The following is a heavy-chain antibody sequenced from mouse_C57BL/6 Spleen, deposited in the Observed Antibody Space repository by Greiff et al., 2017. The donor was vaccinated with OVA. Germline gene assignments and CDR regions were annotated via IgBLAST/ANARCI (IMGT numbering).Heavy chain of an antibody. V-gene: IGHV1-26*01. Sequence: EVQLQQSGPELVKPGASVKISCKASGYTFTDYYMNWVKQSHGKSLEWIGDINPNNGGTSYNQKFKGKATLTVDKSSSTAYMELRSLTSEDSAVYYCARYIYYDYDGAMDYWGQGTSVTVSS. J-gene: IGHJ4*01. CDR1: GYTFTDYY. CDR3: ARYIYYDYDGAMDY. D-gene: IGHD2-4*01. CDR2: INPNNGGT.